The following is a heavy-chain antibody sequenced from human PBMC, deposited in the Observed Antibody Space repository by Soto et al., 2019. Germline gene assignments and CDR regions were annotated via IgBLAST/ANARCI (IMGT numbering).Heavy chain of an antibody. V-gene: IGHV1-69*05. CDR1: GGTFHTYA. Sequence: QVQLVQSGAEVKKPGSSVKVSCKASGGTFHTYAISWVRQAPGQGLEWMGGIIPIYGTADYAQEFQGRVTNTXGETTXXAYRELSSLRSEDTAVYYCARPQAATIDHFYGTDVWGQGTTVTVSS. D-gene: IGHD6-25*01. J-gene: IGHJ6*02. CDR3: ARPQAATIDHFYGTDV. CDR2: IIPIYGTA.